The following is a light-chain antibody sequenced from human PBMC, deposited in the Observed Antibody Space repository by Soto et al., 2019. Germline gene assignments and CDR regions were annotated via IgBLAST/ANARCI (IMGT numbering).Light chain of an antibody. CDR1: QSVSIY. CDR3: QQRSNWPPRIT. Sequence: EIVLAQSPATLSLSPGERATLSCRASQSVSIYLAWYQQKPGQAPRLLIYDASNRATGIPARFSGSGSGTDFTLTISSLEPEDFAVYYCQQRSNWPPRITFGQGTRLDI. V-gene: IGKV3-11*01. J-gene: IGKJ5*01. CDR2: DAS.